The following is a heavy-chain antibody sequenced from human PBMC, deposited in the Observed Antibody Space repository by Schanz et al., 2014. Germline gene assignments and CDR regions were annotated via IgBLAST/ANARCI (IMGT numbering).Heavy chain of an antibody. CDR2: ISSSSSYT. Sequence: VQLLESGGGLVQPGGSLRLSCAASGLTFSDYYMSWIRQAPGKGLEWVSYISSSSSYTNYADSVKGRFTISRDNAKNSLYLQMNSLRDEDTAVYYCAATTILADWGQGTLVAVSS. J-gene: IGHJ4*02. CDR3: AATTILAD. D-gene: IGHD3-3*01. V-gene: IGHV3-11*03. CDR1: GLTFSDYY.